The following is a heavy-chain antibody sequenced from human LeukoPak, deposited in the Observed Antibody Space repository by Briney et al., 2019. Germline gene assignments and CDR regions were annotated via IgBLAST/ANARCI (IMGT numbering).Heavy chain of an antibody. CDR1: GFTFSSYA. Sequence: GGSLRLSCAASGFTFSSYAMSWVRQAPGKGLGWVSATSGSGGSTYYADSVKGRFTISRDNSKNTLYLQMNSLRAEDTAVYYCAKVAYYYDSSGYLLAPGYFDYWGQGTLVTVSS. D-gene: IGHD3-22*01. V-gene: IGHV3-23*01. J-gene: IGHJ4*02. CDR3: AKVAYYYDSSGYLLAPGYFDY. CDR2: TSGSGGST.